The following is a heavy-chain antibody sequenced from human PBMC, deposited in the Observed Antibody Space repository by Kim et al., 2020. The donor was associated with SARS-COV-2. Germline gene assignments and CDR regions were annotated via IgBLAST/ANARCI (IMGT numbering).Heavy chain of an antibody. CDR3: ATTVIIVGATGVDRHDA. D-gene: IGHD1-26*01. V-gene: IGHV3-30*03. CDR2: ISYDGSNK. CDR1: GFTFSSYG. Sequence: GGSLRLSCAASGFTFSSYGMHWVRQAPGKGLEWVAVISYDGSNKYYADSVKGRFTISRDNSKNTLYLQMNSLRAEDTAVYYCATTVIIVGATGVDRHDA. J-gene: IGHJ3*01.